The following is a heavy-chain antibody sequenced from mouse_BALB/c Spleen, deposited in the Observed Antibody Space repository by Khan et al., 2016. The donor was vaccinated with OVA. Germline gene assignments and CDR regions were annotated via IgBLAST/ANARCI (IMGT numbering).Heavy chain of an antibody. D-gene: IGHD1-1*01. Sequence: EVQLQESGPGLVQPSQSLSLTCTVTGYSITSDYAWNWIRQFPGNKLEWMGFITYSGNTNYNPSLKSRFSITRDTSKNQFFLQLNSVTTEDTATYYCARVYGGDFDYWGQGTTLTVSS. J-gene: IGHJ2*01. V-gene: IGHV3-2*02. CDR3: ARVYGGDFDY. CDR2: ITYSGNT. CDR1: GYSITSDYA.